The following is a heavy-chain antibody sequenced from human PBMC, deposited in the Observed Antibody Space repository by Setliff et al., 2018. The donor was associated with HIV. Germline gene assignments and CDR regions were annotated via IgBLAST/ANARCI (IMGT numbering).Heavy chain of an antibody. Sequence: GGSLRLSCTASGFTFGDYAMNWVRQAPGKGLEWVGFIRSKAYGGTTEYAASVKGRSTITRDDSKSIAYLQMNSLKTEDTAMYYCSARYSYGPKFDYWGQGTLVTVSS. CDR3: SARYSYGPKFDY. V-gene: IGHV3-49*04. J-gene: IGHJ4*02. CDR1: GFTFGDYA. CDR2: IRSKAYGGTT. D-gene: IGHD5-18*01.